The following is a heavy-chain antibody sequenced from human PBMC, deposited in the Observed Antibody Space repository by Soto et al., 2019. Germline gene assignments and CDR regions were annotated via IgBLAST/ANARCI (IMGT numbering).Heavy chain of an antibody. J-gene: IGHJ3*02. V-gene: IGHV1-69*01. CDR1: GGTFSSYA. CDR3: ARHGAATSGPTVIAVAGTRGACDI. Sequence: QVQLVQSGAEVKKPGSSVKVSCKASGGTFSSYAISWVRQAPGQGLEWMGGIIPIFGTANYAQKFQGRVTITADESTSTAYMELSSLRSEDTAVYYCARHGAATSGPTVIAVAGTRGACDILGQGTMVTVSS. D-gene: IGHD6-19*01. CDR2: IIPIFGTA.